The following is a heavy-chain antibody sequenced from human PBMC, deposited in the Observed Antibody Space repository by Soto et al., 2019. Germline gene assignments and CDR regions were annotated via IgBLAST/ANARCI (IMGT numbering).Heavy chain of an antibody. CDR1: GFTCSSYI. J-gene: IGHJ4*02. CDR2: ISSSSSTI. CDR3: ARVKRVELHQNAY. Sequence: GGSLRLSCAASGFTCSSYIMNWVCQAPGKGLEWVSYISSSSSTIYYADSVKGRFTISRDNAKNSLYLQMNSLRAEDTAVYYCARVKRVELHQNAYRGQGTLVTVSS. V-gene: IGHV3-48*01. D-gene: IGHD1-7*01.